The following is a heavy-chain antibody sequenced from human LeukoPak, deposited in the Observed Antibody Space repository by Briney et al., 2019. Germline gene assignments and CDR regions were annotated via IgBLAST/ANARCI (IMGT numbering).Heavy chain of an antibody. J-gene: IGHJ6*03. D-gene: IGHD2-15*01. V-gene: IGHV4-59*11. CDR2: ISNSGST. CDR3: GRDALVGYFSYYYMDV. Sequence: SETLSLTCTVPGGSISSHYWTWIRQSPVKGLEWIGDISNSGSTSYNPSLKSRVTISIGTSKNQFSLKLSSVTAADTAVYYCGRDALVGYFSYYYMDVWGKGTTVTVSS. CDR1: GGSISSHY.